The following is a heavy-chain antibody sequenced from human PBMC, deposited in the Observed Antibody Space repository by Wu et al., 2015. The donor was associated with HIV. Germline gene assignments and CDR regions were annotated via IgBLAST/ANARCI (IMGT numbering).Heavy chain of an antibody. CDR3: ARTCRNGADCYSVY. J-gene: IGHJ4*02. D-gene: IGHD2-21*02. CDR2: ISGYSGDT. CDR1: GYTFTSYG. Sequence: QVQLVQSGTEVKKPGASVKVSCKASGYTFTSYGISWVRQAPGQGLEHMGWISGYSGDTHYAQKVQGRVIMTTDTSTSTAYMELRSLRFDDTAVYYCARTCRNGADCYSVYWGQGTLVTVSS. V-gene: IGHV1-18*01.